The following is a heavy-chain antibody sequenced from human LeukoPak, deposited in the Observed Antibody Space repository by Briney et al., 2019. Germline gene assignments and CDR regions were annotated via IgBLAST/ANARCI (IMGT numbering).Heavy chain of an antibody. V-gene: IGHV3-48*04. CDR1: GFTFSSYS. J-gene: IGHJ4*02. CDR3: ARLPAYCSSTSCYYDY. CDR2: ISSASGSI. D-gene: IGHD2-2*01. Sequence: GRSLRLSCAASGFTFSSYSMNWVRQAPGKGLEWVSYISSASGSIYYADSVKGRFTISRDNAKNSLFLQMNSLRAEDTAVYYCARLPAYCSSTSCYYDYRGQGTLVTVSS.